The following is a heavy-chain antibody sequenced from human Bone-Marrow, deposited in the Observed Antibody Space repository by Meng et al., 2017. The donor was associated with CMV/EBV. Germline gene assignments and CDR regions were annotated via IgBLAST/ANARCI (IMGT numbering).Heavy chain of an antibody. CDR3: ARVTGYFDY. V-gene: IGHV3-30-3*01. D-gene: IGHD1-1*01. CDR2: ISYDGSNK. J-gene: IGHJ4*02. CDR1: GFTFSSYV. Sequence: RLSCAASGFTFSSYVMHWVRQAPGKGLEWVAVISYDGSNKYYADSVKGRFTISRDSSKNTLYLQMDSLRPEDTAVYYCARVTGYFDYWGQGTLVTVSS.